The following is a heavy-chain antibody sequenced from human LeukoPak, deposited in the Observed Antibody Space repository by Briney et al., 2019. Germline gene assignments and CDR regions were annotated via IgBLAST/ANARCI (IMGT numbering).Heavy chain of an antibody. CDR1: GFTFSSYS. CDR3: ARGRGYCSSTSCYHFDY. J-gene: IGHJ4*02. D-gene: IGHD2-2*01. V-gene: IGHV3-21*01. Sequence: PGGSLRLSCAASGFTFSSYSMNWVRQAPGKGLEWVSSISSSSSYIYYADSVKGRFTISRDNAKNLLYLQMNSLRAEDTAVYYCARGRGYCSSTSCYHFDYWGQGTLVTVSS. CDR2: ISSSSSYI.